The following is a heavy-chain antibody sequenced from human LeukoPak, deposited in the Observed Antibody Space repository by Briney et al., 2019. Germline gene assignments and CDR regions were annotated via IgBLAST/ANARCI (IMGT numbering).Heavy chain of an antibody. CDR1: GFTFSDYY. Sequence: NSGGSLRLSCAASGFTFSDYYMSWIRQAPGKGLEWVSYISSSGSTIYYADSVKGRFTISRDNAKNSLYLQMNSLRAEDTALYYCARDFYNWNHGPGDYWGQGTLVTVSS. J-gene: IGHJ4*02. CDR2: ISSSGSTI. CDR3: ARDFYNWNHGPGDY. D-gene: IGHD1-14*01. V-gene: IGHV3-11*01.